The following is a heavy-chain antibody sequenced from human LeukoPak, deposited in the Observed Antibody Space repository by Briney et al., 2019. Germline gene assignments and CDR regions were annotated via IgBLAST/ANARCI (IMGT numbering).Heavy chain of an antibody. J-gene: IGHJ4*02. CDR2: IIPIFGTA. D-gene: IGHD3-3*01. CDR1: GGTFSSYA. Sequence: GASVKVSCKASGGTFSSYAISWVRQAPGQGLEWMGGIIPIFGTANYAQKFQGRVTITADESTSTAYMELSSLRSEDTAVYYCARGGLDFWSGYGLFDYWGQGTLVTVSS. V-gene: IGHV1-69*13. CDR3: ARGGLDFWSGYGLFDY.